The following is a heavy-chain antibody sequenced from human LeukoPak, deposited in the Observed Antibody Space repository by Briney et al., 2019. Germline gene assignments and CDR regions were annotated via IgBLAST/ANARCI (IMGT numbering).Heavy chain of an antibody. D-gene: IGHD3-9*01. CDR1: GGTFSSYA. CDR2: SIRIFGTA. J-gene: IGHJ6*01. Sequence: GASVKVSCKASGGTFSSYAISWVRQAPGQGLEWMGGSIRIFGTANYAQKFQGRVTITTDESTSTAYMELSSLRSEDPAVYSCARSLRRDARYYDILPGYNYGMDVWGQGTTVTVSS. CDR3: ARSLRRDARYYDILPGYNYGMDV. V-gene: IGHV1-69*05.